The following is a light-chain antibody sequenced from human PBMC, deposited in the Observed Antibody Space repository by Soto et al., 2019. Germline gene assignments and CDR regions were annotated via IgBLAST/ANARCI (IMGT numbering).Light chain of an antibody. CDR3: SSWTSSTTQV. CDR2: EVN. J-gene: IGLJ2*01. CDR1: SSDVGGYNF. Sequence: QSVLTQPASVSGSPGQSITISCTGTSSDVGGYNFVSWYLQHPGKAPKLMIFEVNNRPSGVSNRFSGSKSGNTASLTISGLQAEDEADYYCSSWTSSTTQVLGGGTKVTVL. V-gene: IGLV2-14*01.